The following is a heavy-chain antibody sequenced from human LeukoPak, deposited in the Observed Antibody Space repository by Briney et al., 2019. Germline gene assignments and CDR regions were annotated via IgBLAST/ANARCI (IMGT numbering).Heavy chain of an antibody. Sequence: GGSLRLSFAAPGFTSSSYSRNWVCQAPGKGLEWSSSISSSSSYIYYADSVKGRFTISRDNAKNSLCLQMNSLRAEDTAVYYCARAPGGNYYYYYMDVWGKGTTVTVSS. D-gene: IGHD2-15*01. CDR2: ISSSSSYI. V-gene: IGHV3-21*01. CDR1: GFTSSSYS. J-gene: IGHJ6*03. CDR3: ARAPGGNYYYYYMDV.